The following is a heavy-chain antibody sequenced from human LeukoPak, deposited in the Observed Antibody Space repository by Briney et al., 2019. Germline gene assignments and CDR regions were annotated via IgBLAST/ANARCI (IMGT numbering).Heavy chain of an antibody. CDR3: AKGLRSSMVVFDY. Sequence: GGSLRLSCAASGFTFSSYWMHWVRQAPGKGLEWVSAISGSGGSTYYAGSVKGRFTISRDNSKNTLYLQMNSLRAEDTAVYYCAKGLRSSMVVFDYWGQGTLVTVSS. J-gene: IGHJ4*02. CDR1: GFTFSSYW. D-gene: IGHD3-3*01. V-gene: IGHV3-23*01. CDR2: ISGSGGST.